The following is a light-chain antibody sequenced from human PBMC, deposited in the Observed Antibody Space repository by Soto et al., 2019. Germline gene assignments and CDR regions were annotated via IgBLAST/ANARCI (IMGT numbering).Light chain of an antibody. J-gene: IGLJ3*02. V-gene: IGLV2-11*01. CDR1: SSDVGNYNY. CDR2: DVT. Sequence: QSALTQPRSVSGSPGQSVTISCTGTSSDVGNYNYVSWYQQHPGKAPKVMIYDVTKRPSGVPDRFSGSKSGITASLTISGLQADDEAEYFCCSYPGSHTWVFGGGTKVTVL. CDR3: CSYPGSHTWV.